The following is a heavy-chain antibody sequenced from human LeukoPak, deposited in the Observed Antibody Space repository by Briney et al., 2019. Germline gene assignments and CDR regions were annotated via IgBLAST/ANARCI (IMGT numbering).Heavy chain of an antibody. Sequence: ASVKVSCKTSGYTFPSYGISWVRQAPGQGLEWMGWISVYKGNTNYAQTLQGRVTMTRDTSISTAYMELSRLRSDDTAVYYCARRSTFDYWGQGTLVTVSS. CDR3: ARRSTFDY. V-gene: IGHV1-18*04. CDR1: GYTFPSYG. CDR2: ISVYKGNT. J-gene: IGHJ4*02.